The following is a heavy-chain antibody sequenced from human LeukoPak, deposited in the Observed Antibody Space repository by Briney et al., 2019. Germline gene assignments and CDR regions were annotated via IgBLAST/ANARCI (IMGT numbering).Heavy chain of an antibody. J-gene: IGHJ5*02. CDR1: GGSISSSSYY. CDR3: AREAYSSGWYPWFDP. Sequence: SETLSLTCTVSGGSISSSSYYWGWIRQPPGKGLEWIGSIYYSGSTYYNPSLKSRVTISVDTSENQFSLKLTTVTAADTAVYYCAREAYSSGWYPWFDPWGQGTLVTVSS. CDR2: IYYSGST. V-gene: IGHV4-39*07. D-gene: IGHD6-13*01.